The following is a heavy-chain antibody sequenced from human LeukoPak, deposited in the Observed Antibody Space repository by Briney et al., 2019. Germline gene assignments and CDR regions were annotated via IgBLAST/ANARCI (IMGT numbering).Heavy chain of an antibody. CDR1: GGTFSSYA. CDR2: IIPIFGTA. V-gene: IGHV1-69*01. D-gene: IGHD5-24*01. Sequence: SVKVSCKASGGTFSSYAISWVRQAPGQGLEWMGGIIPIFGTANYAQKFQGRVAITADESTSTAYMELSSLRSEDTAVYYCARGRNVEMATIVLYFDYWGQGTLVTVSS. CDR3: ARGRNVEMATIVLYFDY. J-gene: IGHJ4*02.